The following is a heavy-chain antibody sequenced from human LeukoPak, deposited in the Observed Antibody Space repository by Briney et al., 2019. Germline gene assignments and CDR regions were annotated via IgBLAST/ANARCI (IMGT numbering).Heavy chain of an antibody. CDR3: ARGLRYFDWFLDY. J-gene: IGHJ4*02. CDR1: GLTFENYS. D-gene: IGHD3-9*01. CDR2: ISSGSSYM. Sequence: GGSLRLSCTASGLTFENYSLAWVRQAPGKGLEWVSSISSGSSYMYYTDSVKGRFTISRDNAKNSVYLQMSNLRAEDTAVYYCARGLRYFDWFLDYWGQGTLVTVSS. V-gene: IGHV3-21*01.